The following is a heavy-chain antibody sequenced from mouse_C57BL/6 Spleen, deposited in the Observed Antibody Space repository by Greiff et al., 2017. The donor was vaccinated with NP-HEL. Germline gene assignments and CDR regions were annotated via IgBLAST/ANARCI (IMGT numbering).Heavy chain of an antibody. V-gene: IGHV3-6*01. CDR1: GYSITSGYY. J-gene: IGHJ4*01. CDR2: ISYDGSN. Sequence: EVQLQQSGPGLVKPSQSLSLTCSVTGYSITSGYYWNWIRQFPGNKLEWMGYISYDGSNNYNPSLKNRISITRDTSKNQFFLKLNSVTTEDTATYDCARALLGSPSYAMDYWGKGTSVTVSS. D-gene: IGHD4-1*01. CDR3: ARALLGSPSYAMDY.